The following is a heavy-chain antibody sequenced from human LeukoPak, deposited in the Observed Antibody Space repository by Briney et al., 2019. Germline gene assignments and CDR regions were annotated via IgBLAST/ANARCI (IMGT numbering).Heavy chain of an antibody. D-gene: IGHD3-16*01. Sequence: PSETLSLTCSVSGVSISSYYWSWIRQTPGKGLEWIGYIFYTGSTNYNPSLKSRVTISVDTSKKQISLKLNSVTAVDTAVYYCASYDYVWGRGYYFNYWGQGTLVTVSS. CDR3: ASYDYVWGRGYYFNY. CDR1: GVSISSYY. J-gene: IGHJ4*02. V-gene: IGHV4-59*01. CDR2: IFYTGST.